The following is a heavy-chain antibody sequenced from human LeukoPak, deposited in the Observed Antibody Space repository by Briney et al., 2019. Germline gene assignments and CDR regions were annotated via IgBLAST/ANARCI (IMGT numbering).Heavy chain of an antibody. V-gene: IGHV4-4*07. CDR1: GGSISFYS. Sequence: SETLSLTCTVSGGSISFYSWSWIRQPAGRGQEWIGRIHTSGSTNYNPPLKSRVTMSVDTSQNQFSLKMSSVTAADTAVYYCARGYSNSWYFDSWGQGTLVTVSS. CDR2: IHTSGST. D-gene: IGHD6-13*01. J-gene: IGHJ4*02. CDR3: ARGYSNSWYFDS.